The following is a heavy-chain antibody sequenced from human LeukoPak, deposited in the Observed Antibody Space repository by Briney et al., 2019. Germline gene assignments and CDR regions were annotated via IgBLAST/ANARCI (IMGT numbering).Heavy chain of an antibody. CDR2: ISTIGGGT. Sequence: GGSLRLSCAASGFTFSTYAMHWVRQTPGKGLEYVSAISTIGGGTYYANSVKGRFTISRDNSKNTLYLQMGSLRAEEMAVYYCATYCSGLSCYSGYDYWGEGTLVTVSS. D-gene: IGHD2-15*01. V-gene: IGHV3-64*01. J-gene: IGHJ4*02. CDR1: GFTFSTYA. CDR3: ATYCSGLSCYSGYDY.